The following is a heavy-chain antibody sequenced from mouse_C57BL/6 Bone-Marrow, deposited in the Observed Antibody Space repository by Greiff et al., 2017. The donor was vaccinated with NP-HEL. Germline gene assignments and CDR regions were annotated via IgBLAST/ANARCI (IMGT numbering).Heavy chain of an antibody. V-gene: IGHV5-6*02. CDR3: ASCSSWFAY. D-gene: IGHD1-1*01. J-gene: IGHJ3*01. CDR1: GFTFSSYG. Sequence: DVMLVESGGDLVKPGGSLKLSCAASGFTFSSYGLSWVRQTPDKRLEWVATISSGGSYTYYPDSVKGRFTISRDNAKNTLYLQMSSLKSEDTAMYYCASCSSWFAYWGQGTRVTVSA. CDR2: ISSGGSYT.